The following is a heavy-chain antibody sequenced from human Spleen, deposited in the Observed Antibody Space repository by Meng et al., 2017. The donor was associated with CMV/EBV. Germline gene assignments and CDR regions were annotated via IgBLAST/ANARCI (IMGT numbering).Heavy chain of an antibody. V-gene: IGHV3-73*01. D-gene: IGHD1-1*01. CDR3: TRLWSTGGFDP. CDR2: IRTSTNNDAA. J-gene: IGHJ5*02. CDR1: GYVFSGSA. Sequence: CAASGYVFSGSAIHWVGQASGKGLEWVGRIRTSTNNDAAEYAASVEGRFTVSRDDSKRTAYLQMNSLKTEDTAVYYCTRLWSTGGFDPWGQGTLVTVSS.